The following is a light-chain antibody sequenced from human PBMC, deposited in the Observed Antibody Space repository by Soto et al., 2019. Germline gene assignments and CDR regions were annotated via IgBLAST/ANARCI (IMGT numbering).Light chain of an antibody. CDR1: QSVSSY. CDR3: QQYGSSSRT. J-gene: IGKJ1*01. Sequence: EIVLTQSPGTLSLSPGERATLFCRASQSVSSYLAWYQQNPGQAPRLLIYGASSRATGIPDRFSGSGSGTDFTLTISRLEPEDVAVYYCQQYGSSSRTFGQGTKVEIK. V-gene: IGKV3-20*01. CDR2: GAS.